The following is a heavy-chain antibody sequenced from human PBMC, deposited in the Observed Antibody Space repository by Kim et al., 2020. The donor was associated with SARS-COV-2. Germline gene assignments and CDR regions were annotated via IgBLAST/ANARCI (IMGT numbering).Heavy chain of an antibody. J-gene: IGHJ6*02. CDR3: ARGDPLYSSSWPYYYYGMDV. D-gene: IGHD6-13*01. CDR2: IIPIFGTA. CDR1: GGTFSSYA. Sequence: SVKVSCKASGGTFSSYAISWVRQAPGQGLEWMGGIIPIFGTANYAQKFQGRVTITADESTSTAYMELSSLRSEDTAVYYCARGDPLYSSSWPYYYYGMDVWGQGTTVTVSS. V-gene: IGHV1-69*13.